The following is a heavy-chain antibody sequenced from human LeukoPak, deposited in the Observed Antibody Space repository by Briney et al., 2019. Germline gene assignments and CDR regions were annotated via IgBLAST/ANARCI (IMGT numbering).Heavy chain of an antibody. J-gene: IGHJ4*02. CDR2: IHHSGST. D-gene: IGHD3-16*02. CDR3: AREFLITFGGIVDPGAYF. CDR1: GGSISSYY. V-gene: IGHV4-59*04. Sequence: SETLSLTCTVSGGSISSYYWSWIRQPPGKGLEWIGIIHHSGSTYYNPSLNSRVTISVDTSKNQFSLKLTSVTAADTAVYYCAREFLITFGGIVDPGAYFWGQGILVTVSS.